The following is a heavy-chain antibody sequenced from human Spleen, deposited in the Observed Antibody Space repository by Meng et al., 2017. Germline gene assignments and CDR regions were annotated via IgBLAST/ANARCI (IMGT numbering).Heavy chain of an antibody. Sequence: WGQVLLKPSETLTLTGQNYSGSLSGYYWSWIRQPPGKGLEWIGEINHSGSTNYNPSLESRATISVDTSQNNLSLKLSSVTAADSAVYYCARGPTTMAHDFDYWGQGTLVT. J-gene: IGHJ4*02. CDR2: INHSGST. CDR3: ARGPTTMAHDFDY. V-gene: IGHV4-34*01. CDR1: SGSLSGYY. D-gene: IGHD4-11*01.